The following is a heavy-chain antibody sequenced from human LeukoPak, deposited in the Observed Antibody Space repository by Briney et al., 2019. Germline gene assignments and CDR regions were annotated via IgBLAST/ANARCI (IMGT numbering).Heavy chain of an antibody. CDR3: AKERHRYCSGGSCRLPHY. CDR1: GFTFSSYA. D-gene: IGHD2-15*01. J-gene: IGHJ4*02. Sequence: GGSLRLSCAASGFTFSSYAMSWVRQAPGKGLEWVSAISGSGGSTYYADSVKGRFTISRDNSKNTLYLQMNSLRAEDTAVYYCAKERHRYCSGGSCRLPHYWGQGTLVTVSS. V-gene: IGHV3-23*01. CDR2: ISGSGGST.